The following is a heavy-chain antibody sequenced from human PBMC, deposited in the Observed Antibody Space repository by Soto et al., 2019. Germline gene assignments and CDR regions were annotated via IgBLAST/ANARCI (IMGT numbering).Heavy chain of an antibody. J-gene: IGHJ4*01. CDR1: GFTFSNAW. CDR2: VKSKNDGGTT. D-gene: IGHD3-22*01. Sequence: GGSLRLSCASSGFTFSNAWINWVRQAPGKGLEWVGRVKSKNDGGTTDFAAPVKGRFAISRDDSKNMVYLEMNSLQTEDTAVYYCTTDSYITSIIVRFDYWGHGTLVTVSS. CDR3: TTDSYITSIIVRFDY. V-gene: IGHV3-15*07.